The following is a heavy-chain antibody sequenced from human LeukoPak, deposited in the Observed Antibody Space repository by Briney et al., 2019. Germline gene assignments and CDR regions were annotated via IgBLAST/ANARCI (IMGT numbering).Heavy chain of an antibody. CDR3: AREDYYFDSSGTHYFDY. V-gene: IGHV3-30*02. CDR2: IRYDGSNK. Sequence: GGSLRLSCAASGLTFSSYGMHWVRQAPGKGLEWVTFIRYDGSNKYYADSVKGRFTISRDDSKNTLFLQMNSLRAEDTAVYYCAREDYYFDSSGTHYFDYWGQGTLVTVSS. J-gene: IGHJ4*02. D-gene: IGHD3-22*01. CDR1: GLTFSSYG.